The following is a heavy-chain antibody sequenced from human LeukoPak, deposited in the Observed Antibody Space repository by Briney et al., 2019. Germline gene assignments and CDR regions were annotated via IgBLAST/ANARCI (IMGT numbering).Heavy chain of an antibody. J-gene: IGHJ6*02. D-gene: IGHD2-2*01. CDR1: GFTFSSYG. CDR3: AKGGYCSSTSCYYYYYYGMDV. CDR2: ISYDGSNK. V-gene: IGHV3-30*18. Sequence: PGRSLRLSCAASGFTFSSYGMHWVRQAPGKGLEWVAVISYDGSNKYYADSVKGRFTISRDNSKNTLYLQMNSLRAEDTAVYYCAKGGYCSSTSCYYYYYYGMDVWGQGTTATVSS.